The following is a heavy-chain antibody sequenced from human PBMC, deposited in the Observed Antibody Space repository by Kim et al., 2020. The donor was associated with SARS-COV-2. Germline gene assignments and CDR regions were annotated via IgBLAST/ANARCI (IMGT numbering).Heavy chain of an antibody. CDR2: IIPIFGTA. CDR3: ARDKGPRLLWGGGVAFDI. V-gene: IGHV1-69*13. Sequence: SVKVSCKASGGTFSSYAISWVRQAPGQGLEWMGGIIPIFGTANYAQKFQGRVTITADESTSTAYMELSSLRSEDTAVYYCARDKGPRLLWGGGVAFDIWGQGTMVTVSS. D-gene: IGHD3-10*01. J-gene: IGHJ3*02. CDR1: GGTFSSYA.